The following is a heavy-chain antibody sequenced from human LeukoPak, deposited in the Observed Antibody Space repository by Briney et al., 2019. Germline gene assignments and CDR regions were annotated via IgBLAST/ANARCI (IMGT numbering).Heavy chain of an antibody. V-gene: IGHV3-21*01. CDR3: ARDTAGTTAIDY. CDR1: GFTFSSYT. Sequence: GGSLRLSCAVSGFTFSSYTMNWVRQAPGKGLEWVSSISSSSSYIYYADSVKGRFTISRDNAKNSLYLQMNSLRAEDTAVYYCARDTAGTTAIDYWGQGTLVTVSS. CDR2: ISSSSSYI. J-gene: IGHJ4*02. D-gene: IGHD1-1*01.